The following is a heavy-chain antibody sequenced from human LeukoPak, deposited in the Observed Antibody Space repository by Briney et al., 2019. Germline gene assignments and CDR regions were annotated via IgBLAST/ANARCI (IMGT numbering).Heavy chain of an antibody. Sequence: SETLSLTCTVSGGSISSYYWSRIRQPAGKGLEWIGRIYTSGSTNYNPSLKGRVTMSVDTSKNQFSLKLSSVTAADTAVYYCARDQPYYYDSSGYYYYYYYMDVWGKGTTVTVSS. J-gene: IGHJ6*03. CDR3: ARDQPYYYDSSGYYYYYYYMDV. V-gene: IGHV4-4*07. CDR2: IYTSGST. CDR1: GGSISSYY. D-gene: IGHD3-22*01.